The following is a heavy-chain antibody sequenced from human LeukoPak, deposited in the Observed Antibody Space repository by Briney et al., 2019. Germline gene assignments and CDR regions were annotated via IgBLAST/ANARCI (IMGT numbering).Heavy chain of an antibody. CDR1: GYTFTSYD. V-gene: IGHV1-8*01. D-gene: IGHD2-2*01. Sequence: ASVKVSCKASGYTFTSYDINWVRQATGQGLEWMGWMNPNSGNTGYAQKFQGRVTMTRNTSISTAYMELSSLRSEDTAVYYCARLYGGYCSSTSCYAVPYYYYMDVWGKGTTVAISS. J-gene: IGHJ6*03. CDR2: MNPNSGNT. CDR3: ARLYGGYCSSTSCYAVPYYYYMDV.